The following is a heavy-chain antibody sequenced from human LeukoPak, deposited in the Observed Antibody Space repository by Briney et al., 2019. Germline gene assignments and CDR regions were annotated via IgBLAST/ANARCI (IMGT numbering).Heavy chain of an antibody. J-gene: IGHJ4*02. V-gene: IGHV4-34*01. CDR3: ARGGSDYDFWSGYYSRYYFDY. D-gene: IGHD3-3*01. Sequence: PSETLSLTCAVYGGSFSGYYWSWIRQPPGKGLEWIGEINHSGSTNYSPSLKSRVTISVDTSKNQFSLKLSSVTAADTAVYYCARGGSDYDFWSGYYSRYYFDYWGQGTLVTVSS. CDR1: GGSFSGYY. CDR2: INHSGST.